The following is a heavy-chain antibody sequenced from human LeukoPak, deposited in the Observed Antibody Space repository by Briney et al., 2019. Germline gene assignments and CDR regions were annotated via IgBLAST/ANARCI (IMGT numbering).Heavy chain of an antibody. V-gene: IGHV3-74*01. Sequence: GGSLRLSCAASGFTFSSYWMHWVRQAPGKGLVWVSRINSDGSSTSYADSVKGRFTISRDNAKNTLYLQMNSLRAEDTAVYYCARENTYGDYPHWGQGTLVTVSS. CDR2: INSDGSST. CDR3: ARENTYGDYPH. CDR1: GFTFSSYW. D-gene: IGHD4-17*01. J-gene: IGHJ4*02.